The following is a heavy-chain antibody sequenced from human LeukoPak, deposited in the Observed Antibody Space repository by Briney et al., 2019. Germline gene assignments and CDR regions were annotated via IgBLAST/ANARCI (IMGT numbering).Heavy chain of an antibody. CDR1: GFTFSIYE. D-gene: IGHD2-21*02. V-gene: IGHV3-48*03. Sequence: PGGSLRLSCAASGFTFSIYEMNWVRQAPGKGLEWVSYISSSGGTIYYADSLKGRFTISRDNAKNSLYLQMNSLRVEDTAVYYCARDLQCGGDCHYDAFDIWGQGTMVTVSS. CDR2: ISSSGGTI. CDR3: ARDLQCGGDCHYDAFDI. J-gene: IGHJ3*02.